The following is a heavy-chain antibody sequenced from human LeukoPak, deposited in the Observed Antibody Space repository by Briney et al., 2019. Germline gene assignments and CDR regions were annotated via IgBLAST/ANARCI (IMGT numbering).Heavy chain of an antibody. Sequence: ASVKVSCKASGYTFTGYYVHWVRQAPGQGLEWMGWINPNSGGTNYAQKFQGRVTMTRDTSISIAYMELSRLRSDDTAVYYCARDRCSSTSCYTNWFDPWGQGTLVTVSS. V-gene: IGHV1-2*02. J-gene: IGHJ5*02. CDR1: GYTFTGYY. CDR3: ARDRCSSTSCYTNWFDP. D-gene: IGHD2-2*02. CDR2: INPNSGGT.